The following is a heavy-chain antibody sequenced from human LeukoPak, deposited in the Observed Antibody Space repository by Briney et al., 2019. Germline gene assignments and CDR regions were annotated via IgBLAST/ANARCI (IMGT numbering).Heavy chain of an antibody. CDR1: GFNFSSYG. CDR3: AREVVEGYGGNFNWSDP. V-gene: IGHV3-33*01. Sequence: PGRSLRLSCAASGFNFSSYGMHWVRQAPGKGLEWVAVIWYDGSNKYYADSVKGRFTISRDNSKNTLYLQMNSLRAEDTAVYYCAREVVEGYGGNFNWSDPWGQGTLVTVSS. CDR2: IWYDGSNK. J-gene: IGHJ5*02. D-gene: IGHD4-23*01.